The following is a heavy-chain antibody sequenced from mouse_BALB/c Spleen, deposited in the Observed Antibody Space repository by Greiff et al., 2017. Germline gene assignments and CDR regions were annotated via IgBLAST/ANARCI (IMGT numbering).Heavy chain of an antibody. D-gene: IGHD6-5*01. V-gene: IGHV2-4-1*01. CDR2: IWSGGST. CDR1: GFSLTSYG. Sequence: QVKLMESGPGLVQPSQSLSITCTASGFSLTSYGVHWVRQSPGKGLEWLGVIWSGGSTDYNAAFISRLSISKDNSKSQVFFKMNSLQADDTAIYYCARMAYPYYYAMDDWGQGTSVTVSS. CDR3: ARMAYPYYYAMDD. J-gene: IGHJ4*01.